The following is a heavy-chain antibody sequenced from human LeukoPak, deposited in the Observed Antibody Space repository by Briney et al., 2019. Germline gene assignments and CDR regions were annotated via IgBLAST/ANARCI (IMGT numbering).Heavy chain of an antibody. V-gene: IGHV4-59*01. CDR2: IYYSGST. CDR3: AREGAGILDY. Sequence: SETLSLTCTVSGGSISSYYWSWIRQPPGKGLEWIGYIYYSGSTNYNPSLKSRVTISVDTSKNQFSLKLSSVTAADTAVYYCAREGAGILDYWGQGTLVTVST. D-gene: IGHD6-13*01. CDR1: GGSISSYY. J-gene: IGHJ4*02.